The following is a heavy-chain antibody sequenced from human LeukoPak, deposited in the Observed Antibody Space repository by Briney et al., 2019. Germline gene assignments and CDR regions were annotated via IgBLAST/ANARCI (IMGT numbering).Heavy chain of an antibody. V-gene: IGHV1-18*01. CDR2: ISAYNGNT. CDR3: ARVDEADPDILTGYLTTNWFDP. J-gene: IGHJ5*02. D-gene: IGHD3-9*01. CDR1: GYTFTSYG. Sequence: ASVKVSCKASGYTFTSYGMGWVRQAPGQGLEWMGWISAYNGNTNYAQKLQGRVTMTTDTSTSTAYMELRSLRSDDTAVYYCARVDEADPDILTGYLTTNWFDPWGQGTLVTVSS.